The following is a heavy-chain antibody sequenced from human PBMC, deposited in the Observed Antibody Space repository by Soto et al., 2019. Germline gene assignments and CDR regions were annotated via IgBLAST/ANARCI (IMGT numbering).Heavy chain of an antibody. V-gene: IGHV1-2*04. CDR3: ARARGGYDREVWYFDY. CDR2: INPNSGGT. D-gene: IGHD3-9*01. CDR1: GYTFTGYY. J-gene: IGHJ4*02. Sequence: GASVKVSCKASGYTFTGYYMHWVRQAPGQGLEWMGWINPNSGGTNYAQKFQGWVTMTRDTSISTAYMELGSLRVEDMAVYYCARARGGYDREVWYFDYWGQGSLVNVS.